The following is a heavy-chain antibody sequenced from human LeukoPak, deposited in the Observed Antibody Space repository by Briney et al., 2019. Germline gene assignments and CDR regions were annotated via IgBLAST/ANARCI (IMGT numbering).Heavy chain of an antibody. CDR1: GYSFTTYW. CDR3: ARHYNFDY. CDR2: IYPGDSDT. Sequence: GESLKISRKGSGYSFTTYWIGWVRQMPGKGLEWMGNIYPGDSDTRYNPSFQGQVTISADKSISTAYLQWSSLKASDTAIYYCARHYNFDYWGQGTLVTVSS. V-gene: IGHV5-51*01. J-gene: IGHJ4*02. D-gene: IGHD4-11*01.